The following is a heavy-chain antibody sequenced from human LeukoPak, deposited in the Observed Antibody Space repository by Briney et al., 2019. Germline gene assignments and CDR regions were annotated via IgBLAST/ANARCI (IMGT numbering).Heavy chain of an antibody. CDR1: GYTFTSYD. CDR2: MNPNSGNT. D-gene: IGHD2-2*01. V-gene: IGHV1-8*01. Sequence: ASVKVSCKASGYTFTSYDINWVRQATGQGLEWMGWMNPNSGNTGYAQKFQGRVTMTRNTSISTAYMELSSLRSEDTAVYYCARDADSYCSSTSCYFFYWGQGTLVTVSS. J-gene: IGHJ4*02. CDR3: ARDADSYCSSTSCYFFY.